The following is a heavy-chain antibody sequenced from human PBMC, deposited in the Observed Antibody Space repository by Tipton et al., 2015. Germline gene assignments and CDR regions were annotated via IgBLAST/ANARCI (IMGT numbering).Heavy chain of an antibody. CDR1: GGSLSGYY. J-gene: IGHJ4*02. CDR2: LNHSGPT. Sequence: TLSLTCAVYGGSLSGYYWSWIRQPPGKGPEWIGELNHSGPTNYSPSLKSRDTISVDTTKNQFSRRLSSVTAADTAVYYCACHDYDLLTRDYQTVDYWGQGTRVTVSS. D-gene: IGHD3-9*01. V-gene: IGHV4-34*01. CDR3: ACHDYDLLTRDYQTVDY.